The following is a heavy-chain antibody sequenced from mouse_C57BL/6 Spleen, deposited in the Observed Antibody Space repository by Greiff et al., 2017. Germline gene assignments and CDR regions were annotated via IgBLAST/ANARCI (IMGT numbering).Heavy chain of an antibody. D-gene: IGHD2-4*01. CDR2: IDPENGDT. Sequence: VQLQQSGAELVRPGASVKLSCTASGFNIKDDYMHWVKQRPEQGLEWIGWIDPENGDTEYASKFQGKATITADTSSNTAYLQLSSLTSEDTAVYDCTIYDYDVFAYWGQGTLVTVSA. CDR1: GFNIKDDY. J-gene: IGHJ3*01. CDR3: TIYDYDVFAY. V-gene: IGHV14-4*01.